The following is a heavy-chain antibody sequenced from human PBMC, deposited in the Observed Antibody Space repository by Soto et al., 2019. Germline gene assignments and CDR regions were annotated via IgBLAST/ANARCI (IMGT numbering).Heavy chain of an antibody. J-gene: IGHJ4*02. CDR1: GGSISSSSYY. D-gene: IGHD1-20*01. CDR2: IYYSGST. V-gene: IGHV4-39*01. Sequence: QLQLQESGPGLVKPSETLSLTCTVSGGSISSSSYYWGWIRQPPGKGLEWIGSIYYSGSTYYNPSLKSRVTISVDTSKNQFSLKLSSVTAADTAVYYCARTYISLGIDYWGQGTLVTVSS. CDR3: ARTYISLGIDY.